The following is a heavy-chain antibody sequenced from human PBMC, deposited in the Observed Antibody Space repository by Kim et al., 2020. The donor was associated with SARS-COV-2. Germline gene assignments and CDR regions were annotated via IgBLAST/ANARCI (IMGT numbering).Heavy chain of an antibody. D-gene: IGHD2-21*02. CDR1: GFSFSNYA. V-gene: IGHV3-23*01. J-gene: IGHJ4*02. CDR2: ISGSGGTT. Sequence: GGSLRLSCAASGFSFSNYAMSWVRQAPGKGLELVSLISGSGGTTYYADSVKGRFTISRDNYKNTLYLQMNNLRADDTAVYYCAKMMTSYFDYWGQGTLVTVSS. CDR3: AKMMTSYFDY.